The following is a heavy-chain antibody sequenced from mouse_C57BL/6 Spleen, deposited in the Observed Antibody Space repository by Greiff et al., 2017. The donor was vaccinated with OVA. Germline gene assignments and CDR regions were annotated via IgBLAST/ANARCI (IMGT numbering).Heavy chain of an antibody. D-gene: IGHD1-2*01. Sequence: QVQLQQPGAELVRPGSSVKLSCKASGYTFTSYWMDWVKQRPGQGLEWIGNIYPSDSETHYNQKFKDKATLTVDKSSSTAYMQLSSLTSEDSAVYYCARGGDGPYWYFDVWGTGTTVTVSS. V-gene: IGHV1-61*01. J-gene: IGHJ1*03. CDR3: ARGGDGPYWYFDV. CDR1: GYTFTSYW. CDR2: IYPSDSET.